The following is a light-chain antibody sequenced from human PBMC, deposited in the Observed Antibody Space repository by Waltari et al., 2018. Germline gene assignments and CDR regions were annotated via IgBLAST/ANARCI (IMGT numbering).Light chain of an antibody. CDR2: DAS. Sequence: DIQMTQSPSSLSASVGERVTITCQASQDISNYLNWYQQKPGKAPKLLIYDASTLETGVPSRFSGSGSGTDFTFTISSLQPEDIATYYCQQYDNLPFTFGPGTKVDIK. CDR3: QQYDNLPFT. J-gene: IGKJ3*01. CDR1: QDISNY. V-gene: IGKV1-33*01.